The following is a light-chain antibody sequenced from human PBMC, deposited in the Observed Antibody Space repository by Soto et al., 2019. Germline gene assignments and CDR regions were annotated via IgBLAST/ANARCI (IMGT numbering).Light chain of an antibody. J-gene: IGKJ2*01. CDR1: QSISKW. CDR3: QQYDRYSYS. V-gene: IGKV1-5*01. CDR2: DAS. Sequence: DSQMTQSPSTLSASVGDRVTLTCRASQSISKWVAWYQQKPGKAPKILISDASSLESGVPSRFSGSGSGTEFTRTISRLQPDDFATSYCQQYDRYSYSFGQGTQLEIK.